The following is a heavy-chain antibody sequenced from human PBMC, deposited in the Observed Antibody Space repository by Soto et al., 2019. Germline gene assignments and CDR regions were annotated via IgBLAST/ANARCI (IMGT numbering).Heavy chain of an antibody. CDR2: INIEGSTT. CDR1: GFTFNNYW. V-gene: IGHV3-74*01. J-gene: IGHJ4*02. D-gene: IGHD1-26*01. CDR3: TRDRGGNFYGGFDY. Sequence: EVQLVESGGGLVQPGGSLRLSCAASGFTFNNYWMHWVRQARGKGLVWVSRINIEGSTTDYADSVRGRFAISRDNAKNTLYLQINSLRDEDTAVYYCTRDRGGNFYGGFDYWGRGTLVTVSP.